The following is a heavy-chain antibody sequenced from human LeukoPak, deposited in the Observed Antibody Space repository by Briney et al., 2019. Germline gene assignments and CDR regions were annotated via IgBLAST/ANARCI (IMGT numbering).Heavy chain of an antibody. D-gene: IGHD3-22*01. V-gene: IGHV1-46*01. Sequence: ASVKVSCKASGYTLTSYYMHWVRQAPGQGLEWMGIINPSGGSTSYAQKFQGRVTMTRDTSTSTVYMELSSLRSEDTAVYYCARGYYDSYYYYGMDVWGQGTTVTVSS. CDR2: INPSGGST. CDR3: ARGYYDSYYYYGMDV. CDR1: GYTLTSYY. J-gene: IGHJ6*02.